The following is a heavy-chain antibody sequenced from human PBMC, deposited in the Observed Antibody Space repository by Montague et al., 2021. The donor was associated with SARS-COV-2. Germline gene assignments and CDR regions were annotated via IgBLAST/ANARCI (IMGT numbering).Heavy chain of an antibody. J-gene: IGHJ6*02. CDR1: ARSISSHY. CDR3: ARDRPVGVDFWSGWNPGYYYGMDV. V-gene: IGHV4-59*11. Sequence: SETLSLTCTVSARSISSHYWSWIRQPPGKALEWIGYVYYTGSTKYNPSLKSRVTISVDTSKNQFSLKLSFVTAADTAVYYCARDRPVGVDFWSGWNPGYYYGMDVWGQGTTVTVSS. D-gene: IGHD3-3*01. CDR2: VYYTGST.